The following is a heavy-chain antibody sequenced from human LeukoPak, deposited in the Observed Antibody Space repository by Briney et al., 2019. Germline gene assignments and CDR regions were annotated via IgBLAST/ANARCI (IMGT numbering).Heavy chain of an antibody. V-gene: IGHV1-8*01. Sequence: ASAKVSCKASGYTFTSYDINWVRQATGQGLEWMGWMNPNSGNTGYAQKFQGRVTMTRNTSISTAYMELRSLRSDDTAVYYCARGLVRYFDWLGVPDYWGQGTLVTVSS. D-gene: IGHD3-9*01. CDR2: MNPNSGNT. J-gene: IGHJ4*02. CDR3: ARGLVRYFDWLGVPDY. CDR1: GYTFTSYD.